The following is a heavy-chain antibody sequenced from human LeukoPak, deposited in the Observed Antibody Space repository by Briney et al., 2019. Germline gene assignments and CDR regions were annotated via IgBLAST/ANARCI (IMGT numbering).Heavy chain of an antibody. V-gene: IGHV4-30-2*01. J-gene: IGHJ4*02. CDR1: GGSISSGGYY. CDR2: IYHSGST. CDR3: ASSNWNPFDY. D-gene: IGHD1-1*01. Sequence: SETLSLTCTVSGGSISSGGYYWSWIRQPLGKGLEWIGYIYHSGSTYYNPSLKSRVTISVDRSKNQFSLKLSSVTAADTAVYYCASSNWNPFDYWGQGTLVTVSS.